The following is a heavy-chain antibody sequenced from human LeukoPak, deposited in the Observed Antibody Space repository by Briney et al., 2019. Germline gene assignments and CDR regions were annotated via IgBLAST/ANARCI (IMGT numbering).Heavy chain of an antibody. CDR2: ISYDGSNK. J-gene: IGHJ4*02. Sequence: PGGSLRLSCAASGFTFSSYGMHWVRQAPGKGLEWVAVISYDGSNKYYADSVKGRFTISRDNSKNSLYLQMNSLRVEDTAVYYCARVYGGGSYYSDYWGQGTLVTVSS. V-gene: IGHV3-30*03. D-gene: IGHD1-26*01. CDR1: GFTFSSYG. CDR3: ARVYGGGSYYSDY.